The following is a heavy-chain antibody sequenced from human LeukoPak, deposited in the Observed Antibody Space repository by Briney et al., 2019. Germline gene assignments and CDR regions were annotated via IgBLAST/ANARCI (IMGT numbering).Heavy chain of an antibody. J-gene: IGHJ6*02. CDR2: INPNSGGT. D-gene: IGHD3-10*01. CDR1: GYTFTGYY. CDR3: ARDSGLTCGMDV. V-gene: IGHV1-2*06. Sequence: ASVKVSCKASGYTFTGYYMHWVRRAPGQGLEWMGRINPNSGGTNYAQKFQGRVTMTRDTSISTAYMELSRLRSDDTAVYYCARDSGLTCGMDVWGQGTTVTVSS.